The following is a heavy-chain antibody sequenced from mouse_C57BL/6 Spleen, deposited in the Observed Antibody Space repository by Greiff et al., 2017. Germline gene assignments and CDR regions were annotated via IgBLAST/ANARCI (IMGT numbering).Heavy chain of an antibody. J-gene: IGHJ1*03. CDR3: TREWAGVCYFDD. CDR1: GYTFTSYW. D-gene: IGHD2-10*02. V-gene: IGHV1-5*01. CDR2: IHPGNSDT. Sequence: EVQLQQSGTVLVRPGASVKMSCKTSGYTFTSYWMHWVKQRPGQGLEWIGAIHPGNSDTSYNQKFKGKAKMSAVTSTSTAYMELSRLTDEDSAVYYGTREWAGVCYFDDWGTGTTLTVSS.